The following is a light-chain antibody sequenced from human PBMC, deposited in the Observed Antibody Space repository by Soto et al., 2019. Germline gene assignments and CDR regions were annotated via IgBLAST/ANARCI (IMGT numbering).Light chain of an antibody. CDR1: SSDVGGHNS. J-gene: IGLJ3*02. CDR2: DVS. V-gene: IGLV2-14*01. CDR3: SSYTSSSTWV. Sequence: QSALTQPASVSGSPGQSITISCTGTSSDVGGHNSVAWYQHNPGKAPKLMIYDVSNRPSGVSSRFSGSKSGNTASLSISGLQAEDEADYYCSSYTSSSTWVFGGGTKLTVL.